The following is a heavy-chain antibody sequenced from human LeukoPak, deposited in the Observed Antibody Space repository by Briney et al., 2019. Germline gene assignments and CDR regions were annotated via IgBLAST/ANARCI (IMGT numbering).Heavy chain of an antibody. Sequence: GASVKVSCKASGYTFTSYDINWVRQATGQGLEWMGWMNPNSGNTGYAQKFQGRVTMTRDTSISTAYMGLSSLRSEDTAVYYCARLYYDILTGYSVDAFDIWGQGTMVTVSS. V-gene: IGHV1-8*01. CDR3: ARLYYDILTGYSVDAFDI. J-gene: IGHJ3*02. CDR1: GYTFTSYD. CDR2: MNPNSGNT. D-gene: IGHD3-9*01.